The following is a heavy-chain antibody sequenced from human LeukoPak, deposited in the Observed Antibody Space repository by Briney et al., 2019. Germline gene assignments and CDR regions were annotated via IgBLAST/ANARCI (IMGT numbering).Heavy chain of an antibody. D-gene: IGHD6-19*01. CDR3: ARGRSSGWTYFDY. CDR2: MFYSGNT. CDR1: GGSIRNYY. J-gene: IGHJ4*02. Sequence: PSETLSLTCTVSGGSIRNYYWNWIRQPPGKRLEWIGDMFYSGNTNYSPSLKSRVTISVDTSKNQFSLSLSSVTTAGTAVYYCARGRSSGWTYFDYWGQGTLVTVSS. V-gene: IGHV4-59*01.